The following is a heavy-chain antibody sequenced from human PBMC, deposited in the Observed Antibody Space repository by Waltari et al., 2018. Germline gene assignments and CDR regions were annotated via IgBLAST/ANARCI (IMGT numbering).Heavy chain of an antibody. CDR3: ASGMGRGWYSGVAGWYFDY. J-gene: IGHJ4*02. D-gene: IGHD6-19*01. CDR2: IIPIFGTA. V-gene: IGHV1-69*08. CDR1: GGTFSSYA. Sequence: QAQPVQSGAEVKKPGSSVKVSCKASGGTFSSYAISWVRQAPGQGLEWMGRIIPIFGTANYAQKFQGRVTITADKSTSTAYMELSSLRSEDTAVYYCASGMGRGWYSGVAGWYFDYWGQGTLVNVSS.